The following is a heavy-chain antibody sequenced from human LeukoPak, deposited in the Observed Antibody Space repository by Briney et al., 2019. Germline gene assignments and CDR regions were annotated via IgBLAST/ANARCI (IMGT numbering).Heavy chain of an antibody. J-gene: IGHJ4*02. CDR1: GCSISSYY. D-gene: IGHD6-6*01. Sequence: PSETLSLTCTVSGCSISSYYWSWVRQPPGKELEWIGCIYYSGSTNYNPSLKSRVTISVDTSKNQFSLKLTSVTAADTAVYYCARVAARLQIFDYWGQGTLVTVSS. CDR3: ARVAARLQIFDY. V-gene: IGHV4-59*01. CDR2: IYYSGST.